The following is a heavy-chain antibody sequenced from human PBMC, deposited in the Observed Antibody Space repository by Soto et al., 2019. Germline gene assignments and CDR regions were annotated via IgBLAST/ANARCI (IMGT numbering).Heavy chain of an antibody. J-gene: IGHJ6*02. CDR3: ARAYLGRLPRRADYYYAMDV. CDR1: GFTYESYA. V-gene: IGHV3-23*01. Sequence: EVQLLESGGGLVQPGGSLRLSCAASGFTYESYAMSWVRQAPGKGLEWVSGINSGGTVAHYADSVKGRFSVSRDNAQNSLYLQMNNLRVDDTAVYFCARAYLGRLPRRADYYYAMDVWGRGTTVTVSS. CDR2: INSGGTVA. D-gene: IGHD1-26*01.